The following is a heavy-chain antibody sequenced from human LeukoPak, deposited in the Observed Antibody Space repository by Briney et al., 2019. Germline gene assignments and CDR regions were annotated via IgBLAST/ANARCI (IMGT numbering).Heavy chain of an antibody. D-gene: IGHD3-10*01. V-gene: IGHV3-74*01. Sequence: GGSLRLSCAASGFSLRSHLMHWVRQAPGKGLVWVSRINSDGSDTNYADSVKGRFTISRDNAKNTLYLQMHSLRVEDTAVYYCARVGSSLRAFDIWGQGTMVSVSS. CDR1: GFSLRSHL. J-gene: IGHJ3*02. CDR3: ARVGSSLRAFDI. CDR2: INSDGSDT.